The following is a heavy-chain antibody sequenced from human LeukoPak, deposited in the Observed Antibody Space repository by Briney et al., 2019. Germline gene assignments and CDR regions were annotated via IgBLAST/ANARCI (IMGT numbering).Heavy chain of an antibody. J-gene: IGHJ4*02. V-gene: IGHV4-61*02. CDR1: GGSISSGSYY. D-gene: IGHD5-24*01. CDR2: IYTSGST. Sequence: SETLSLTCTVSGGSISSGSYYWSWIRQPAGKGLEWIGRIYTSGSTNYNPSLKSRVTISVDTSKNQFSLKLNSVTAADTAVYYCARHRSKWLQSSFDYWGQGTLVTVSS. CDR3: ARHRSKWLQSSFDY.